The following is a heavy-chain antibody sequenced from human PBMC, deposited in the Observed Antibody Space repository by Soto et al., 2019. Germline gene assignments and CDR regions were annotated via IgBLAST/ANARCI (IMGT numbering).Heavy chain of an antibody. CDR1: GDSVSSNSAA. D-gene: IGHD4-17*01. CDR2: TYYRSKWYN. V-gene: IGHV6-1*01. J-gene: IGHJ4*02. CDR3: ARFAHGSDYGAKEPPTNHY. Sequence: PSQTLSLTCAISGDSVSSNSAAWNWIRQSPSRGLEWLGRTYYRSKWYNDYAVSVKSRITINPDTSKNQFSLQLNSVTPEDTAVYYCARFAHGSDYGAKEPPTNHYWGQGTLVTVSS.